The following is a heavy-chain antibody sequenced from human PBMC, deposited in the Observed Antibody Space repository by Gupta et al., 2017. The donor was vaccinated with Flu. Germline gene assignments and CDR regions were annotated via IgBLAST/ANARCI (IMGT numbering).Heavy chain of an antibody. J-gene: IGHJ4*02. Sequence: RQAPGKGLEWVSSISSDSRTIFYADSVRGRFTVSRDNAKNSLYLQMSSLRAEDTAMYYCGRRYYGSVVYPFDYWGQGALVTVSS. CDR2: ISSDSRTI. V-gene: IGHV3-21*01. D-gene: IGHD3-22*01. CDR3: GRRYYGSVVYPFDY.